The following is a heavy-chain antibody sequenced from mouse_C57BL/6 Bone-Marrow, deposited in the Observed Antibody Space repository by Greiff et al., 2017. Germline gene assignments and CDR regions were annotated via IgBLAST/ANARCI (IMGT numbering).Heavy chain of an antibody. J-gene: IGHJ1*03. Sequence: QVQLQQPGAELVRPGSSVKLSCKASGYTFTSYWMHWVKQRPIQGLEWIGNIDPSDSETHYNQKFKDKATLTVDTSSSTAYMQLSSLTSEDSAVYYCARRTVWYFDVWGTGTTVTVSS. CDR1: GYTFTSYW. V-gene: IGHV1-52*01. CDR2: IDPSDSET. CDR3: ARRTVWYFDV. D-gene: IGHD1-1*01.